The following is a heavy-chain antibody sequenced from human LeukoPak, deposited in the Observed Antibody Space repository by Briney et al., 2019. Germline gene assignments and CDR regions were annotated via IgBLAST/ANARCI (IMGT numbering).Heavy chain of an antibody. Sequence: SETLCLTCTVSGGSISSYYWSWIRQPPGKGLEWIGYIYYSGSTNYNPSLKSRVTISVDTSKNQFSLKLSSVTAADTAVYYCAREVPLLLFDPRGQGTLVTVSS. J-gene: IGHJ5*02. D-gene: IGHD3-10*01. CDR2: IYYSGST. CDR3: AREVPLLLFDP. V-gene: IGHV4-59*01. CDR1: GGSISSYY.